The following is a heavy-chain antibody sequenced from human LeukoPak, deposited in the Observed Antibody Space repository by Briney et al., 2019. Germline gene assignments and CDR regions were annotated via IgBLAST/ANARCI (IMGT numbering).Heavy chain of an antibody. CDR3: VSGWYYFDH. Sequence: PGGSLRLSCAASGFTFSSYWMNWVRQAPGKGLEWVANIKQDGSEKYYVDSVKGRFTISRDNTKNSLYLQMNSLRAEDTAVYYCVSGWYYFDHWGQGTLVTVSS. CDR2: IKQDGSEK. J-gene: IGHJ4*02. D-gene: IGHD6-19*01. V-gene: IGHV3-7*03. CDR1: GFTFSSYW.